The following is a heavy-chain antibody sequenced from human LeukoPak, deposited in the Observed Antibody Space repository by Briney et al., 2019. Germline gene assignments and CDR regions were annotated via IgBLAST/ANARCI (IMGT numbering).Heavy chain of an antibody. Sequence: SRTLSLTCAISGDTVSNNSATWNWIRQSPSRGLEWLGRTYYRSKWYSHYAVSVKSRININADTSKNQFSLQLNSVTPEDTAVYYCARGPGTLASWGQGTLVSVSS. V-gene: IGHV6-1*01. J-gene: IGHJ4*02. CDR3: ARGPGTLAS. CDR1: GDTVSNNSAT. CDR2: TYYRSKWYS.